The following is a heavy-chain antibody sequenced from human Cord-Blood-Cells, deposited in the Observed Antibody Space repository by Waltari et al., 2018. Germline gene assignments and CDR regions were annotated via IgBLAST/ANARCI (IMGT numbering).Heavy chain of an antibody. D-gene: IGHD2-2*01. V-gene: IGHV1-69*12. CDR1: GGTFSSYA. J-gene: IGHJ6*02. Sequence: QVQRVQSGAEVKKPGSSVKVSCKASGGTFSSYAISWVRQAPGQGLAWMGGIIPIFGTANYAQKFQGRVTITADESTSTAYMELSSLRSEDTAVYYCARDRLKPHCSSTSCYYYYYGMDVWGQGTTVTVSS. CDR3: ARDRLKPHCSSTSCYYYYYGMDV. CDR2: IIPIFGTA.